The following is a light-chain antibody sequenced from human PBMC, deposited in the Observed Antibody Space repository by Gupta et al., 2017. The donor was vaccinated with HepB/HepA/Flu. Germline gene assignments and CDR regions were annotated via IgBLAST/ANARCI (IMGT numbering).Light chain of an antibody. CDR1: RSVSSY. J-gene: IGKJ5*01. V-gene: IGKV3-11*01. CDR2: DAS. Sequence: EIVLTQSPATLSLSPGERATLSCRASRSVSSYLAWYQQRPGQAPRLLIYDASNRATGIPARFSGSGSGTDFTPTISSLEPEDFAVYYCQQRSNWPPITFGQGTRLEIK. CDR3: QQRSNWPPIT.